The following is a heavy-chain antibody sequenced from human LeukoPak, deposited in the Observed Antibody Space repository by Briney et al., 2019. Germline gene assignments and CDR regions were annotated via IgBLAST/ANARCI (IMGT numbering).Heavy chain of an antibody. CDR1: GFTFSSYA. J-gene: IGHJ4*02. CDR3: VGGIAVAGSPFGY. D-gene: IGHD6-19*01. CDR2: KSYDGSNK. V-gene: IGHV3-30*04. Sequence: GGSLRLSCAASGFTFSSYAMHWVRQAPGKGLEWVAVKSYDGSNKYYADSVKGRFTISRDNSKNTLYLQMNSLRAEDTAVYYCVGGIAVAGSPFGYWGQGTLVTVSS.